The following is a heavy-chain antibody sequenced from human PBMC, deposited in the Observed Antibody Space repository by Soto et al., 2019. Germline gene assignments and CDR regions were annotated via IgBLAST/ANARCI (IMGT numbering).Heavy chain of an antibody. CDR1: GGSISSCGYY. Sequence: TLSLTCTVSGGSISSCGYYWSWIRQHPGKGLEWIGYIYYSGTTYYNPSLKSRVAISGDTSKNQFSLRLISVTAADTAVYYCARDFDSSASHSAYWADGSLDTVSS. D-gene: IGHD3-22*01. J-gene: IGHJ4*01. CDR2: IYYSGTT. CDR3: ARDFDSSASHSAY. V-gene: IGHV4-31*03.